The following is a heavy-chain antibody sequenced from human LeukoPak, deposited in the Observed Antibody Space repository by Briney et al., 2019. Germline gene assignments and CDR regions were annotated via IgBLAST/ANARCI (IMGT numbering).Heavy chain of an antibody. J-gene: IGHJ4*02. D-gene: IGHD2-15*01. V-gene: IGHV4-39*07. CDR1: GGSISSSSYY. CDR2: IYYSGST. CDR3: ARGDSGDPYAIDY. Sequence: KTSETLSLTCTVSGGSISSSSYYWGWIRQPPGKGLEWIGSIYYSGSTYYNPSLKSRVTISVDTSKNQFSLKLSSVTAADTAVYYCARGDSGDPYAIDYWGQGTLVTVSS.